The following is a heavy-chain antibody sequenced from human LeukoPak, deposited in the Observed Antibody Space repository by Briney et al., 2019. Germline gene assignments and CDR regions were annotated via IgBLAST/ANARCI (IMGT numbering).Heavy chain of an antibody. CDR2: IYYSGST. D-gene: IGHD2-15*01. Sequence: PSETLSLTCTVSGGSISSGGYYWSWIRQHPGKGLEWIGYIYYSGSTYYNPSLKSRVTISVDTSKNQFSLKLSSVTAADTAVYYCARDHVRCSGGSCYARDAFDIWGRGTMVTVSS. J-gene: IGHJ3*02. CDR1: GGSISSGGYY. V-gene: IGHV4-31*03. CDR3: ARDHVRCSGGSCYARDAFDI.